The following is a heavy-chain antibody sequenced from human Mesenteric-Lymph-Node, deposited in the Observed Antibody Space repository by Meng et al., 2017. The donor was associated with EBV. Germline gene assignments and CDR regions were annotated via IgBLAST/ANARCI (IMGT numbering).Heavy chain of an antibody. D-gene: IGHD2-2*01. CDR1: GYTFTDYY. V-gene: IGHV1-2*04. CDR2: INPNSGDT. J-gene: IGHJ4*02. CDR3: ATLPAASTPHFSA. Sequence: GPLVQAGAEVKKPGASVKVSHKASGYTFTDYYIHWVRQAPGPGLEWMGWINPNSGDTNYAQKFQGWVTMTRDTSINTAYMELSSLRSDATAVYYCATLPAASTPHFSAWGQGTLVTVSS.